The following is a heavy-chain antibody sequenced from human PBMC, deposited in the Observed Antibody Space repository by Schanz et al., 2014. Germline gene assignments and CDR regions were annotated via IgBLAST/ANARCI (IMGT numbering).Heavy chain of an antibody. D-gene: IGHD6-19*01. V-gene: IGHV3-30*04. CDR3: ARHPNSSAWHPYFDA. CDR1: TSLFSRSV. Sequence: QVQLVEPGGGVVQPGRSLTLSCAVSTSLFSRSVIHWVRQAPGKGLEWVAVMWNDGIKTHYADSGKGRFTISRDNSKNTVYLQMSSVRTDDTAMYYCARHPNSSAWHPYFDAWGQGTLVTVSS. CDR2: MWNDGIKT. J-gene: IGHJ4*02.